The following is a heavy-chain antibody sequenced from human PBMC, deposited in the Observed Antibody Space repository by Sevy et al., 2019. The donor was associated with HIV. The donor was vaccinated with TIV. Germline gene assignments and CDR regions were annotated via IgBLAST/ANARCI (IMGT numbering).Heavy chain of an antibody. Sequence: GGSLRLSCAASGFTSSSYAMSWVRQPPGRGLEWVSTLSDSGVRTYYADSVKGRFTISRDNSKNILYLQMNSLRAEDTAVYYYARDRATSATGTLFDYWGQGTLVTVSS. CDR3: ARDRATSATGTLFDY. V-gene: IGHV3-23*01. CDR1: GFTSSSYA. D-gene: IGHD3-9*01. J-gene: IGHJ4*02. CDR2: LSDSGVRT.